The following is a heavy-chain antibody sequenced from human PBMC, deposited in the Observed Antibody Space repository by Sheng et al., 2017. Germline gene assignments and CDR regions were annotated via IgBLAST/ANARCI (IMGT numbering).Heavy chain of an antibody. CDR3: ARDPEGRALIDY. CDR2: IYNGGST. CDR1: GFTVSSSY. J-gene: IGHJ4*02. V-gene: IGHV3-53*01. Sequence: EVQLVESGGGLIQPGGSLRLSCAASGFTVSSSYMIWVRQAPGKGLEWVSLIYNGGSTNYADSVKGRFSISRDNSKNIVYIEMNSLRVEDTAVYYCARDPEGRALIDYWGQGTLVTVSS.